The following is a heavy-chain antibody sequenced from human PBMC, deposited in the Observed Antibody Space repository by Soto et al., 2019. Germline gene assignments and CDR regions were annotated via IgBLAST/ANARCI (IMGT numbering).Heavy chain of an antibody. D-gene: IGHD1-26*01. V-gene: IGHV1-69*13. J-gene: IGHJ3*02. Sequence: VASVKVSCKASGGTFSSYAISWVRQAPGQGLEWMGGIIPIFGTANYAQKFQGRVTITADESTSTAYMELSSLRSEDTAVYYCASVVGATRTGAFDIWGQGTMVTVSS. CDR3: ASVVGATRTGAFDI. CDR1: GGTFSSYA. CDR2: IIPIFGTA.